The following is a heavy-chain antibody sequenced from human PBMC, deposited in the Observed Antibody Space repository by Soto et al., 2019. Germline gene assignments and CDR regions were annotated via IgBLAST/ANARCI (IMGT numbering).Heavy chain of an antibody. CDR1: GYSISSGYY. V-gene: IGHV4-38-2*02. J-gene: IGHJ6*02. CDR3: AREPRYCSSTSCYSGYYYYGMDV. CDR2: IYHSGST. D-gene: IGHD2-2*02. Sequence: SETLSLTCAVSGYSISSGYYWGWIRQPPGKGLEWIGSIYHSGSTYYNPSLKSRVTISVDTSKNQFSLKLSSVTAADTAVYYCAREPRYCSSTSCYSGYYYYGMDVWGQGTTVTVSS.